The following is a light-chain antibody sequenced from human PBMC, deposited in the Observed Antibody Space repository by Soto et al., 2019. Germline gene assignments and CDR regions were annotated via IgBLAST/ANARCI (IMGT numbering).Light chain of an antibody. CDR3: QQASIFPLS. V-gene: IGKV1-12*01. CDR1: QGIRTW. CDR2: RAT. J-gene: IGKJ5*01. Sequence: DIPMTQSQSSVSASVGDRVTITCRASQGIRTWLAWYQQKPGKAPKLLIFRATSLQSRVPSRFSGSGSGTDFPLSICTLQPEDFATYYCQQASIFPLSFGQGTRLEIK.